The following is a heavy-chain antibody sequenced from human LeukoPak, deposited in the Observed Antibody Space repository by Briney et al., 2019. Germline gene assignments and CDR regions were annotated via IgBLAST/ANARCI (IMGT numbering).Heavy chain of an antibody. CDR1: GGTFSSYA. V-gene: IGHV1-69*04. J-gene: IGHJ4*02. Sequence: ASVKVSCKASGGTFSSYAISWVRQAPGQGLEWMGRIIPILGIANYAQKFQGRVTMTRNTSISTAYMELSSLRSEDTAVYYCARGKASVLHRHGLAVNWGQGTLVTVSS. CDR3: ARGKASVLHRHGLAVN. CDR2: IIPILGIA. D-gene: IGHD3-10*01.